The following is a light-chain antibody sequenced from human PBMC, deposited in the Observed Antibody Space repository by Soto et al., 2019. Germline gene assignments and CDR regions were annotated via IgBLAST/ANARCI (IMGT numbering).Light chain of an antibody. CDR2: DAS. CDR3: QQRSNWYT. Sequence: EIVLTQSPATLSLSPGERATLSCRASQSVSSYLAWYQQTPGQAPRLLIYDASNRATCIPARFSGSGSGTDFTLTISSLEPEDFAVYYCQQRSNWYTFGQGTKLEIK. CDR1: QSVSSY. J-gene: IGKJ2*01. V-gene: IGKV3-11*01.